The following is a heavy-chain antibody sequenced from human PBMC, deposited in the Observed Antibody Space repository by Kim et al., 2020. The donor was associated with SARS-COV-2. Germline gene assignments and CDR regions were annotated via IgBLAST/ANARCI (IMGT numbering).Heavy chain of an antibody. Sequence: GGSLRLSCAASGFIFSTYSMNWVRQAPGKGLEWVSSISSTSNYIYYADSLKGRFTISRDNAKNSLYLQMDSLRADDTAVYYCARGVVSVNFVFWNSYFDNWGLGTPVTVSS. CDR2: ISSTSNYI. CDR1: GFIFSTYS. V-gene: IGHV3-21*06. J-gene: IGHJ4*02. D-gene: IGHD3-3*01. CDR3: ARGVVSVNFVFWNSYFDN.